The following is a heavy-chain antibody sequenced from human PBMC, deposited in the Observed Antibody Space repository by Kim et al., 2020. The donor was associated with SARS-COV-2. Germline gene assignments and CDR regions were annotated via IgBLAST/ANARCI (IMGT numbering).Heavy chain of an antibody. CDR2: IYSGGSST. D-gene: IGHD5-18*01. CDR1: GFTFSSYA. CDR3: AKGGQLWLQNWFDP. V-gene: IGHV3-23*03. J-gene: IGHJ5*02. Sequence: GGSLRLSCAASGFTFSSYAMSWVRQAPGKGLEWVSVIYSGGSSTYYADSVKGRFTISRDNSKNTLYLQMNSLRAEDTAVYYCAKGGQLWLQNWFDPWGQGTLVTVSS.